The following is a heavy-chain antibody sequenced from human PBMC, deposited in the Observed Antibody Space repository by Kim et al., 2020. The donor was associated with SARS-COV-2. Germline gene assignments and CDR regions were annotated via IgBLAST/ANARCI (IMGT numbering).Heavy chain of an antibody. J-gene: IGHJ4*02. Sequence: GGSLRLSCAASGFTFSNAWMSWVRQAPGKGLEWVGRIKSKTDGGTTDYAAPVKGRFTISRDDSKNTLYLQMNSLKTEDTAVYYCKTRLYCGGDCSDFDYWGQGTLVTVSS. CDR3: KTRLYCGGDCSDFDY. D-gene: IGHD2-21*01. CDR2: IKSKTDGGTT. CDR1: GFTFSNAW. V-gene: IGHV3-15*01.